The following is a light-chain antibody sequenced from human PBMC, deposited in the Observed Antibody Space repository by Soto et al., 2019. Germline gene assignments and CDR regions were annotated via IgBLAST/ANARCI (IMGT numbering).Light chain of an antibody. CDR3: QQVNNYPIT. V-gene: IGKV1-9*01. CDR1: QGIRNY. CDR2: IAS. Sequence: DIPLTPSPSFLSASVGDRVTITCRASQGIRNYLAWYQQKPGRAPKLLMYIASTLQTGVPSRFSGSQSGTEFTLTIASLQPEDYATYYCQQVNNYPITFGQGTRLEIK. J-gene: IGKJ5*01.